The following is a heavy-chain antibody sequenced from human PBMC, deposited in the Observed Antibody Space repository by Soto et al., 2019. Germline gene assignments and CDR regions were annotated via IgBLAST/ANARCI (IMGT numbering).Heavy chain of an antibody. CDR3: ARGLVAGTVRYYYYGMDV. V-gene: IGHV4-59*01. CDR1: GGSISSYY. CDR2: IYYSGST. D-gene: IGHD6-19*01. J-gene: IGHJ6*02. Sequence: PSETLSLTCTVSGGSISSYYWSWIRQPPGKGLEWIGYIYYSGSTNYNPSLKSRVTISVDTSKNQFSLKLSSVTAADTAVYYCARGLVAGTVRYYYYGMDVWGQGTTVTVSS.